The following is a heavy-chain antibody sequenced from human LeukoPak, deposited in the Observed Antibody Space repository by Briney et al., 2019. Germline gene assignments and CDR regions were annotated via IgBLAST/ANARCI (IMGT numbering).Heavy chain of an antibody. V-gene: IGHV4-59*01. CDR2: MYYSGNT. CDR1: GVSISSYY. J-gene: IGHJ4*02. CDR3: AATNGRGFDY. D-gene: IGHD2-8*01. Sequence: TSETLSLTCTVSGVSISSYYWSWIRQPPGKGLEWIGYMYYSGNTNYNPSLKSRITISVDTPKNQFSLKLNSVTAADTAMYYCAATNGRGFDYWGQGTLVTVSS.